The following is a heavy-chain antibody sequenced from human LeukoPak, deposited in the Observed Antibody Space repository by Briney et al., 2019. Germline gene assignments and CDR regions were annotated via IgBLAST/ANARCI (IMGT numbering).Heavy chain of an antibody. J-gene: IGHJ4*02. D-gene: IGHD6-19*01. CDR1: GFTFSSYS. Sequence: KPGGSLRLSCAASGFTFSSYSMNWVRQPPGKGLEWIGYIYYSGSTNYNPSLKSRVTISVDTSKNQFPLKLRSVTAADTAVYYCARDSSGWYIPDYWGQGTLVTVSS. CDR2: IYYSGST. V-gene: IGHV4-59*12. CDR3: ARDSSGWYIPDY.